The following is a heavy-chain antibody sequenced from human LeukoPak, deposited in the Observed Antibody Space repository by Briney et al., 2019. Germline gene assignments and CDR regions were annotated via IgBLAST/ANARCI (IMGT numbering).Heavy chain of an antibody. CDR1: GYTFTGYY. CDR3: AGDDCSGGSCYSYFDY. V-gene: IGHV1-2*02. J-gene: IGHJ4*02. Sequence: ASVKVSCKASGYTFTGYYMHWVRQAPGQGLEWMGWINPNSGGTNYAQKFQGRVTMTRDTSISTAYMELSRLRSDDTAVYYCAGDDCSGGSCYSYFDYWGQGTLVTVSS. CDR2: INPNSGGT. D-gene: IGHD2-15*01.